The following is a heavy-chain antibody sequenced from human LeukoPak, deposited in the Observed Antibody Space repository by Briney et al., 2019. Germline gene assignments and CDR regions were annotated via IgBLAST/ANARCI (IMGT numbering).Heavy chain of an antibody. CDR2: IHDSGRT. V-gene: IGHV4-34*01. D-gene: IGHD6-19*01. Sequence: SETLSLTCGVSGGSLGGYYWSWIRQAPGKGLEWIGEIHDSGRTNYNPSLKSRVTISVDTSKNQCSLHLNSVTAADTAVYYCARVKAVPAPRGFDSWGQGTLVTVS. J-gene: IGHJ4*02. CDR1: GGSLGGYY. CDR3: ARVKAVPAPRGFDS.